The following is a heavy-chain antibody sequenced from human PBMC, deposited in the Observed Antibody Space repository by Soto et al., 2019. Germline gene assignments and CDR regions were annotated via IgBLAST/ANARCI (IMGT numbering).Heavy chain of an antibody. D-gene: IGHD6-19*01. CDR3: SGFFMVGGWFDPSNYHGMDV. V-gene: IGHV1-18*01. Sequence: QVQLVQSGAEVKKPGASVTVSCKTSGYTFSNYGINWVRQAPGQGLEWMGWISGYNGNTNYAQTNQGRVTLTTHTTTGTVYTEPRGMKSDDTAIYYCSGFFMVGGWFDPSNYHGMDVWGQGTPVTVSS. CDR1: GYTFSNYG. J-gene: IGHJ6*02. CDR2: ISGYNGNT.